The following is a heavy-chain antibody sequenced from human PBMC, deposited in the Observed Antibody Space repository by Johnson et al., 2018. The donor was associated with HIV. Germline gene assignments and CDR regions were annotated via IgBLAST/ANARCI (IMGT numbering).Heavy chain of an antibody. CDR2: ISYDGSNK. D-gene: IGHD3-10*01. CDR1: GFTFSSYA. Sequence: QEQLVESGGGVVQPGRSLRLSCAASGFTFSSYAMHWVRQAPGKGLEWVAVISYDGSNKYYADSVKGRFTISRDNSKNTLYLQMNSLRAEDTAVYYCARDHLIGLLWFGDQGTMVTVSS. CDR3: ARDHLIGLLWF. J-gene: IGHJ3*01. V-gene: IGHV3-30-3*01.